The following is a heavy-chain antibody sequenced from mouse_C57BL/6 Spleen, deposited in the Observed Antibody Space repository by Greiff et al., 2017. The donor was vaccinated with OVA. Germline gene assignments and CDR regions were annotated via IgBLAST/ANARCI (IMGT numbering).Heavy chain of an antibody. V-gene: IGHV1-15*01. D-gene: IGHD3-1*01. CDR3: TRGGLGDAMDY. Sequence: VQLQQSGAELVRPGASVTLSCKASGYTFTDYEMHWVKQTPVHGLEWIGAIDPETGGTAYNQKVKGKAILTADKSSSTAYMELRSLTSEDSAVYYCTRGGLGDAMDYWGQGTSVTVSS. J-gene: IGHJ4*01. CDR1: GYTFTDYE. CDR2: IDPETGGT.